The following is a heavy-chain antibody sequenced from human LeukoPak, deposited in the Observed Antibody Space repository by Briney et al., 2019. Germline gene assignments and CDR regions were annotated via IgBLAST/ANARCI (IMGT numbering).Heavy chain of an antibody. J-gene: IGHJ4*02. CDR2: MSHDGGNK. CDR3: AKLDSSGWSRPFDY. D-gene: IGHD6-19*01. V-gene: IGHV3-30*18. Sequence: GGSLRLSCAASGFTFSSYAMHWVREAPCKGLPSVAVMSHDGGNKYYGDSVKGRFTISRDNSKNTLYLQMNSLRAEDTAVYYCAKLDSSGWSRPFDYWGQGTLVTVSS. CDR1: GFTFSSYA.